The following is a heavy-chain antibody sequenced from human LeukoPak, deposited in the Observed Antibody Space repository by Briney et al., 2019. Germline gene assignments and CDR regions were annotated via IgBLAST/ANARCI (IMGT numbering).Heavy chain of an antibody. D-gene: IGHD3-9*01. CDR2: ISSSSGYI. Sequence: GGSLRLSCAASGFIFSSYNMNWVRQAPGKGLEWVTSISSSSGYINYADSVKGRFTISRDNAKNSLYLQMSSLRAEDSAVYYCARVPLRSFHLDYWGQGTLVTVSS. CDR3: ARVPLRSFHLDY. J-gene: IGHJ4*02. V-gene: IGHV3-21*01. CDR1: GFIFSSYN.